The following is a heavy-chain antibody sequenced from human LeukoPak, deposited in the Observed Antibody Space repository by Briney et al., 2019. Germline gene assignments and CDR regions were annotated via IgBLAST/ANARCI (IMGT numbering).Heavy chain of an antibody. J-gene: IGHJ4*02. Sequence: PGGSLRLSCAASGFTFSNSWMSWVRQAPGKGLEWLAFIKLDGSEKYYVDSVKGRFTVSRDNAKESLYLQMNILRVEDTAVYYCARNAPFDYWGQGTLVTVSS. V-gene: IGHV3-7*01. CDR1: GFTFSNSW. CDR3: ARNAPFDY. D-gene: IGHD2-2*01. CDR2: IKLDGSEK.